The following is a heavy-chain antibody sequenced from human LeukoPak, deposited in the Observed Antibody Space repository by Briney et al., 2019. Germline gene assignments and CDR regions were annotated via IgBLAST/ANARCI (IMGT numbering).Heavy chain of an antibody. CDR3: ARDTQGWELQADRFDY. CDR1: GYTFTSYY. D-gene: IGHD1-26*01. J-gene: IGHJ4*02. CDR2: INPSGGST. V-gene: IGHV1-46*01. Sequence: GASVKVSCKASGYTFTSYYMHWVRQAPGQGLEWMGIINPSGGSTSYAQKFQGRVSMTRDTSTSTVYMELSRLRSEDTAVYYCARDTQGWELQADRFDYWGQGTLVTVSS.